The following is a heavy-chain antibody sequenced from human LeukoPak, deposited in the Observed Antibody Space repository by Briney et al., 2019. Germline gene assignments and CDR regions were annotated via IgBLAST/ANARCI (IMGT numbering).Heavy chain of an antibody. V-gene: IGHV1-18*01. Sequence: GASVKVSCKASGYTFTSYGISWVRQAPGQGLEWMGWISAYNGNTNYAQKLQGRVTMTTDTSTSTAYMELRGLRSDDTAVYYCASTVTTPGAYYYGMDVWGQGTTVTVSS. CDR1: GYTFTSYG. CDR3: ASTVTTPGAYYYGMDV. D-gene: IGHD4-17*01. J-gene: IGHJ6*02. CDR2: ISAYNGNT.